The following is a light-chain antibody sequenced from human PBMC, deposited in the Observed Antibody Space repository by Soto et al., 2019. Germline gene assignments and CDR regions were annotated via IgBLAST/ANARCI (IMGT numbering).Light chain of an antibody. V-gene: IGLV1-40*01. CDR1: SSNIGAVYD. CDR2: ANT. CDR3: QAYVGSLSGYV. Sequence: QPLLTHPRSMSGAPWQRVPISSPGSSSNIGAVYDVHRYQQVPGAAPKLLIYANTNRPSAVPDRFSGSKSGTSASLAIAGLQAEDGADYHCQAYVGSLSGYVFGSGTKVTVL. J-gene: IGLJ1*01.